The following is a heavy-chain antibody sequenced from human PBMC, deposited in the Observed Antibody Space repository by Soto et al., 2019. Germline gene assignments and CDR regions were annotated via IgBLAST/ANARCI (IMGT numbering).Heavy chain of an antibody. CDR2: IYRTGST. CDR3: ASRDPGTSVNY. D-gene: IGHD1-7*01. V-gene: IGHV4-4*02. J-gene: IGHJ4*02. CDR1: GGSFTSNNW. Sequence: SETLSLTXAVSGGSFTSNNWWTWVRQPPGQGLEWIGEIYRTGSTNYNPSLKSRVTISLDKSENQFSLKVTSLTAADTAVYYCASRDPGTSVNYWGQGTLVTVSS.